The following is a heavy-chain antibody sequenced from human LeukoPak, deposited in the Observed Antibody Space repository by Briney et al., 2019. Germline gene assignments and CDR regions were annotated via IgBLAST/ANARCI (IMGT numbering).Heavy chain of an antibody. CDR1: GFTFSSYA. CDR2: ISYDGSNK. CDR3: AREESGFNRPYFDY. V-gene: IGHV3-30-3*01. Sequence: GGSLRLSCAASGFTFSSYAMHWVRQAPGKGLEWVAVISYDGSNKYYADSVKGRFTISRDNSKNTLYLQMNSLRAEDTAVYYCAREESGFNRPYFDYWGQGTLVTVSS. D-gene: IGHD3-22*01. J-gene: IGHJ4*02.